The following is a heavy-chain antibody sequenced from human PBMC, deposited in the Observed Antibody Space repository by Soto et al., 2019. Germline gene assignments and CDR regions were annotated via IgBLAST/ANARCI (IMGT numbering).Heavy chain of an antibody. Sequence: PSETLSLTCAVYGGSFSGYYWTWIRQPPGTGLEWIGEINHSGSTNYNPSLKSRVTISVDTSKNQFSLKLHSVTAADTAVYHCARRSVGRCYNYWGQGTLVTVSS. CDR2: INHSGST. V-gene: IGHV4-34*01. CDR3: ARRSVGRCYNY. CDR1: GGSFSGYY. D-gene: IGHD2-15*01. J-gene: IGHJ4*02.